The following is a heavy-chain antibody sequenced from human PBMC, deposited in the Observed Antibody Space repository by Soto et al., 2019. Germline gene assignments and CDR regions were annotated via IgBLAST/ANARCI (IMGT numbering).Heavy chain of an antibody. CDR2: ISGSGEST. J-gene: IGHJ5*02. V-gene: IGHV3-23*01. D-gene: IGHD3-3*01. CDR1: GFTFSSYA. Sequence: GGSLRLSCAASGFTFSSYAMNWVRQAPGKGLEWVSAISGSGESTYYADSVKGRFTISRDSSKNTLFLQMNSLRAEDTAVYYCAKDPMYYDFWSGPSGWFGPWGQGTQVTVSS. CDR3: AKDPMYYDFWSGPSGWFGP.